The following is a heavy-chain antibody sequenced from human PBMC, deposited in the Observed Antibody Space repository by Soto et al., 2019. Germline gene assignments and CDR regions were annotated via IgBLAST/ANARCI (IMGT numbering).Heavy chain of an antibody. Sequence: QVQLVESGGGVVQPGRSLRLSCAASGFTFSSYAMHWVRQAPGKGLEWVAVISYDGSNKYYADAVKGRFTISRDNSKNKLYMQMNSLRAEDTAVYYCARFSTVVTPGLDYWGQGTLVTVSS. V-gene: IGHV3-30-3*01. J-gene: IGHJ4*02. CDR1: GFTFSSYA. CDR2: ISYDGSNK. CDR3: ARFSTVVTPGLDY. D-gene: IGHD4-17*01.